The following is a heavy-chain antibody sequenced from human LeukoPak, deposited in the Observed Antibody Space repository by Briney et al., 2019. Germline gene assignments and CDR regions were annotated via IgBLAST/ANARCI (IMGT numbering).Heavy chain of an antibody. Sequence: GGSLRLSCAASGFTFDDYAMHWVRQAPGKGLEWVSGISWNSGSIGYADSVKGRFTISRDNAKNSLYLQMNSLRAEDMALYYCAKDWGLRLGELSSILFDYWGQGNLVTVSS. CDR2: ISWNSGSI. D-gene: IGHD3-16*02. J-gene: IGHJ4*02. CDR1: GFTFDDYA. V-gene: IGHV3-9*03. CDR3: AKDWGLRLGELSSILFDY.